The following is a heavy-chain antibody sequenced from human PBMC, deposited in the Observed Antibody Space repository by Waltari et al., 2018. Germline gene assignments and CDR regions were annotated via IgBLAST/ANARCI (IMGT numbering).Heavy chain of an antibody. CDR2: INGDGGST. Sequence: EVQLEESGGGLVQPGGSLRLSCAASGFTFSSHWIHWVRQAPGKGLVWVYRINGDGGSTSDADSVKGRFTISRDNAKNTLYLQMNSLRAEDTAVYYCSRDLQHGDFGRGRDYWGQGTLVTVSS. D-gene: IGHD4-17*01. CDR3: SRDLQHGDFGRGRDY. CDR1: GFTFSSHW. V-gene: IGHV3-74*01. J-gene: IGHJ4*02.